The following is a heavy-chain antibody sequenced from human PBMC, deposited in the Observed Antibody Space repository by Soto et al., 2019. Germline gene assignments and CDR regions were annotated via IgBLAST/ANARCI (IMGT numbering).Heavy chain of an antibody. Sequence: QVQLQESGPGLVKPSGTLSLTCAVSGGSISSSNWWSWVRQPPGKGLEWIGEIYHSGSTNYNPSLKSRVTISLDKSKNQFSLKVNSVTAADTAVYYCARGIYGDFLVDFYDPWGQGTLVTVSS. CDR1: GGSISSSNW. D-gene: IGHD4-17*01. CDR2: IYHSGST. CDR3: ARGIYGDFLVDFYDP. J-gene: IGHJ5*02. V-gene: IGHV4-4*02.